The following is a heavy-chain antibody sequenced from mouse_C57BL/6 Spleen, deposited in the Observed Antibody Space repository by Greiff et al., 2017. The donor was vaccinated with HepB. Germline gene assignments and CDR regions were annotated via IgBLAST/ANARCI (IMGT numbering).Heavy chain of an antibody. J-gene: IGHJ2*01. CDR3: ASLITTVVSYFDY. CDR2: ISYDGSN. D-gene: IGHD1-1*01. CDR1: GYSITSGYY. V-gene: IGHV3-6*01. Sequence: VQLKESGPGLVKPSQSLSLTYSVTGYSITSGYYWNWIRQFPGNKLEWMGYISYDGSNNYNPSLKNRISITRDTSKNQFFLKLNSVTTEDTATYYCASLITTVVSYFDYWGQGTTLTVSS.